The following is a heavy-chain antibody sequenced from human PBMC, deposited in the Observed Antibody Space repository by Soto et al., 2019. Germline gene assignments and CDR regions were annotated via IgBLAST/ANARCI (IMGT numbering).Heavy chain of an antibody. D-gene: IGHD3-9*01. CDR1: GGSISSGGYY. Sequence: SETLSLTCTVSGGSISSGGYYWSWIRQHPGKGLEWIGYIYYSGSTYYNPSLKSRVTISVDTSKDQFSLKLSSVTAADTAVYYCARQSGLRYFDWLFPNYYYYGMDVWGQGTKVTVS. CDR3: ARQSGLRYFDWLFPNYYYYGMDV. CDR2: IYYSGST. V-gene: IGHV4-31*03. J-gene: IGHJ6*02.